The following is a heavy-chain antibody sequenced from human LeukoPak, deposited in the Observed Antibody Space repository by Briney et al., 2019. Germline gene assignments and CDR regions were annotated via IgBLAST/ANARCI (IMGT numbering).Heavy chain of an antibody. CDR3: RAEQQLVRVDY. CDR2: IRSKANSYAT. CDR1: GFTFSSYW. D-gene: IGHD6-13*01. J-gene: IGHJ4*02. V-gene: IGHV3-73*01. Sequence: GGSLRLSCAASGFTFSSYWMSWVRQASGKGLEWVGRIRSKANSYATAYAASVKGRFTISRDDSKNTAYLQMNSLKTEDTAVYYCRAEQQLVRVDYWGQGTLVTVSS.